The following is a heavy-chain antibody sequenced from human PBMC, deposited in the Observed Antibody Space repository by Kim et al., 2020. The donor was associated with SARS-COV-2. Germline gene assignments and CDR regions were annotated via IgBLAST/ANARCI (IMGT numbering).Heavy chain of an antibody. CDR3: ARYCSSTSCYIWGRYYYYIDV. J-gene: IGHJ6*03. CDR1: GFTFSSYE. V-gene: IGHV3-48*03. CDR2: ISSSGNTI. Sequence: GGSLRLSCAASGFTFSSYEMHWVRQAPGKGLEWVSYISSSGNTIYYADSVQGRFTISRDNGQNSLYLQMNGLRAEDTALYYCARYCSSTSCYIWGRYYYYIDVWGEGATVTVPS. D-gene: IGHD2-2*02.